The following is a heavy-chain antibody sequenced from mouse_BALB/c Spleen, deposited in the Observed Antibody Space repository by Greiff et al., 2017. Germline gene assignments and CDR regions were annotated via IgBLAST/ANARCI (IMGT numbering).Heavy chain of an antibody. Sequence: EVQVVESGGGLVQPGGSRKLSCAASGFTFSSFGMHWVRQAPEKGLEWVAYISSGSSTIYYADTVKGRFTISRDNPKNTLFLQMTSLRSEDTAMYYCARPHYYGSSTGYAMDYWGQGTSVTVSS. CDR3: ARPHYYGSSTGYAMDY. D-gene: IGHD1-1*01. V-gene: IGHV5-17*02. CDR1: GFTFSSFG. CDR2: ISSGSSTI. J-gene: IGHJ4*01.